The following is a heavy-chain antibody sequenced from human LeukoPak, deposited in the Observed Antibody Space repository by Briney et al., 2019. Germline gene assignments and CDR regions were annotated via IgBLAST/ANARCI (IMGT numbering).Heavy chain of an antibody. CDR1: GFIFSHYG. V-gene: IGHV3-33*01. J-gene: IGHJ4*01. CDR3: ARDAQRGFDYSNSLEY. D-gene: IGHD4-11*01. CDR2: IWSDGTNT. Sequence: GRSLRLSCATSGFIFSHYGMHWVRQAPGKGLEWVAVIWSDGTNTFYAGSVKGRFTISRDNSQKTVLLQMNSLRGDDTATYYCARDAQRGFDYSNSLEYWGHGTLVTVSS.